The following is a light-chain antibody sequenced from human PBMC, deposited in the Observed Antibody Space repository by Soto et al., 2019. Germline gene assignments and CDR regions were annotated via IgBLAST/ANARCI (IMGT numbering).Light chain of an antibody. CDR2: GSS. CDR1: QSVYSTY. J-gene: IGKJ1*01. CDR3: QQYGSSPST. V-gene: IGKV3-20*01. Sequence: EIVLTQSPGTLSLSPGDTATLSCRASQSVYSTYLAWYQHKVRQAPRLLIYGSSTRATGIPDRFSGSGSGTDFTLTIRRLEPEDFAVYYCQQYGSSPSTFGQGTKVEVK.